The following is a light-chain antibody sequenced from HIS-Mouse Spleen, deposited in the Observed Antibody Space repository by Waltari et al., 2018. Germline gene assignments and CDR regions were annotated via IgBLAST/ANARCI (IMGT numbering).Light chain of an antibody. CDR3: SSYAGSNNSLYV. V-gene: IGLV2-8*01. J-gene: IGLJ1*01. Sequence: QSALTQPPSASGSPGQSVTISCTGTSSDVGGYNYFSLYQQHPGKAPKLMIYEVSKRPSGVPDRFSGSKSGNTASLTVSGLQAEDEADYYCSSYAGSNNSLYVFGTGTKVTVL. CDR2: EVS. CDR1: SSDVGGYNY.